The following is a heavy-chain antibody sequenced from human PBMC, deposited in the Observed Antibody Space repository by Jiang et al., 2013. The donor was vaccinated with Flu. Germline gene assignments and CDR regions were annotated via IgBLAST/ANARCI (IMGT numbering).Heavy chain of an antibody. Sequence: TFDDYAMHWVRQXPGKGLEWVSGISWNSGSIGYADSVKGRFTISRDNAKNSLYLQMNSLRAEDTALYYCAKDIRSSSWRYGMDVWGQGTTVTVSS. CDR3: AKDIRSSSWRYGMDV. V-gene: IGHV3-9*01. CDR2: ISWNSGSI. CDR1: TFDDYA. J-gene: IGHJ6*02. D-gene: IGHD6-13*01.